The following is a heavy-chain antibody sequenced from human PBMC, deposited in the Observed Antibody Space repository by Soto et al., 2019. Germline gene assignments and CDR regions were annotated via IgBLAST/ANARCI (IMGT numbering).Heavy chain of an antibody. CDR2: IYYSGST. D-gene: IGHD5-12*01. CDR1: GGSISSYY. CDR3: ARARGSGYDILYYYYYYMDA. Sequence: SETLSLTCTVSGGSISSYYWSWIRQPPGKGLEWIGYIYYSGSTNYNPSLKSRVTISVDTSKNQFSLKLSSVTAADTAVYYCARARGSGYDILYYYYYYMDAWGKGTTVTVSS. V-gene: IGHV4-59*01. J-gene: IGHJ6*03.